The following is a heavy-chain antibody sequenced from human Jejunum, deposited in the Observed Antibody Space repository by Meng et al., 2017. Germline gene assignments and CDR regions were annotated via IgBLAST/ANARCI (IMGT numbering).Heavy chain of an antibody. CDR3: ARKGGTYSTGHFPHFDY. Sequence: QVQSEEAAPSLGKPSGTLPLPCAVSGDSISSDNWWSWVRQPPGKGPEWIGDIFRTGTSNYSPSLRSRVAIYMDKSKNQFSLSLNSVTAADTAVYYCARKGGTYSTGHFPHFDYWGQGTLVTVSS. CDR1: GDSISSDNW. V-gene: IGHV4-4*02. J-gene: IGHJ4*02. D-gene: IGHD6-19*01. CDR2: IFRTGTS.